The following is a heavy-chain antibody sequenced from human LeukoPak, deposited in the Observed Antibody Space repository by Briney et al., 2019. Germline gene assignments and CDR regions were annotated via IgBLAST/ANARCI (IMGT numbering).Heavy chain of an antibody. CDR1: GGSISSYY. Sequence: SETLSLTCTVSGGSISSYYWSWIRQPPGKGLEWIGYIYYSGSTNYNPSLKSRVTISLDTSKNQFSLKLSSVTAADTAVYYCARAEKKMVRGPSKGFDPWGQGTLVTVSS. CDR3: ARAEKKMVRGPSKGFDP. D-gene: IGHD3-10*01. J-gene: IGHJ5*02. CDR2: IYYSGST. V-gene: IGHV4-59*01.